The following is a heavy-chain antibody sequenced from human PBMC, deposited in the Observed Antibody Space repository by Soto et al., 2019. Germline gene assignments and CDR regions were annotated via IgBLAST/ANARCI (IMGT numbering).Heavy chain of an antibody. V-gene: IGHV5-51*01. CDR3: ARVAYYYDSSGAPLVDY. CDR1: GYSFVSYW. CDR2: IYPGDSDT. J-gene: IGHJ4*02. Sequence: GESLKISCKGSGYSFVSYWIGWVRQMPGKGLEWMGIIYPGDSDTRYRPSFQGQVTISADKSISTAYLQWSSLKASDTAMYYCARVAYYYDSSGAPLVDYWGQGTLVTVSS. D-gene: IGHD3-22*01.